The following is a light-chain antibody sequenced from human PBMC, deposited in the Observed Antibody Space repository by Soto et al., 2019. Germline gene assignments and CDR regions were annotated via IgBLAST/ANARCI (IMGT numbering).Light chain of an antibody. J-gene: IGKJ2*01. CDR1: QSLVHSDGNPY. V-gene: IGKV2-24*01. Sequence: DIVLTQTPLSSPVTLGQPASISCRSSQSLVHSDGNPYFNWLQQRPGQPPRLLTYKISKRFPGVTDRISGRGAGTDLTLKISRVVAEDVGVYCCMQATQSYTCGQGTKQEIK. CDR3: MQATQSYT. CDR2: KIS.